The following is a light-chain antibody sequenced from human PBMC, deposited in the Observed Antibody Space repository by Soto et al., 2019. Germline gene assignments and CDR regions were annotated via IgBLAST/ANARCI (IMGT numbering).Light chain of an antibody. V-gene: IGKV3D-20*01. CDR3: QQYGSSPYT. CDR1: QSVSNSY. J-gene: IGKJ2*01. Sequence: EIVLTQSPATLALSPGERATLSCGASQSVSNSYLAWYQQKPGLAPRLVIYDASSRASGIPDRFSGSGSGTDFTLTISRLEPEDFAVYYCQQYGSSPYTFGQGTKLEIK. CDR2: DAS.